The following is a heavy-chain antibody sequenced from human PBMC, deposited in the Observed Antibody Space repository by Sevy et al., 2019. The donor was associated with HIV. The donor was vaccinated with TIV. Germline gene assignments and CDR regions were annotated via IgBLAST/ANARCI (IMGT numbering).Heavy chain of an antibody. Sequence: SETLSLTCAVSGGSISSGGYSWSWIRQPPGKGLEWIGYIYHSGSTYYNPSLKSRVTISVDSSKNQFSLKLSSVTAADTAVYYCARHYYYYYMDVWGQGTTVTVSS. CDR3: ARHYYYYYMDV. CDR1: GGSISSGGYS. J-gene: IGHJ6*03. V-gene: IGHV4-30-2*01. CDR2: IYHSGST.